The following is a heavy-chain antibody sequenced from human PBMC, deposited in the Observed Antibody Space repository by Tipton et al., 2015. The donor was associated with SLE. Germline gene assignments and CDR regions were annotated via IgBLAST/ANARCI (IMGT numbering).Heavy chain of an antibody. Sequence: SLRLSCAASGFTFDDYAMHWVRQVPGKGLEWVSGINWNSGDIGYADSVRGRFTISRDNAKSSLYLQMKSLRVEDTALYHCAKGSQWGGYHKNWFDMGGQGTLATVSP. V-gene: IGHV3-9*01. D-gene: IGHD5-12*01. J-gene: IGHJ5*02. CDR1: GFTFDDYA. CDR2: INWNSGDI. CDR3: AKGSQWGGYHKNWFDM.